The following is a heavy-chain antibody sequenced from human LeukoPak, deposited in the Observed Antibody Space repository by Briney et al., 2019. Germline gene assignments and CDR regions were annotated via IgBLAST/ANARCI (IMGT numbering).Heavy chain of an antibody. CDR3: AKTYSSGSLDY. CDR1: GGSISSYY. D-gene: IGHD6-25*01. J-gene: IGHJ4*02. CDR2: IYYSGST. V-gene: IGHV4-59*01. Sequence: KPSETLSLTCTVSGGSISSYYWSWIRQPPGKGLEWVGYIYYSGSTNYNPSLKSRVTISVDTSKNQFSLKLSSVTAADTAVYYCAKTYSSGSLDYWGQGTLVTVSS.